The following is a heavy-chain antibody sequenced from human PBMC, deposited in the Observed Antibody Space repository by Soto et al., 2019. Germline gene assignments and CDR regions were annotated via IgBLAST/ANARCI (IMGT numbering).Heavy chain of an antibody. J-gene: IGHJ4*02. D-gene: IGHD3-10*01. V-gene: IGHV4-59*01. Sequence: SETLSLTCTVSGGSISSYYWSWIRQPPGKGLEWIGYIYYSGSTNYNPSLKSRVTISVDTSKNQFSLKLSSVTAADTAVYYCARSGERGVNKGPFDYWGQGTLVTVSS. CDR1: GGSISSYY. CDR2: IYYSGST. CDR3: ARSGERGVNKGPFDY.